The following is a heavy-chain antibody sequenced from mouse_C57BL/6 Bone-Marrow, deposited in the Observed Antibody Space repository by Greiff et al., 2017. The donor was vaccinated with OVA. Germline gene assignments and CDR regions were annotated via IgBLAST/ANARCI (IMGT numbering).Heavy chain of an antibody. J-gene: IGHJ1*03. V-gene: IGHV1-85*01. CDR2: IYPSDGST. D-gene: IGHD1-1*01. CDR3: ARDDYCYEEWYFDV. CDR1: GYTFTSYD. Sequence: VQLQQSGPELVKPGASVELSCKASGYTFTSYDINWVKQRPGQGLEWIGWIYPSDGSTKYNEKFKGKATLTVDTASSTAYMELHSLTSEGSAVYFCARDDYCYEEWYFDVWGTGTTVTVSS.